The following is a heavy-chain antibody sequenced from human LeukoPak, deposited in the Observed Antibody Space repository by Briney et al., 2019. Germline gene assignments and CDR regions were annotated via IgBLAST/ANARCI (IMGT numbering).Heavy chain of an antibody. CDR1: GFTVSSNY. D-gene: IGHD5-12*01. CDR3: ARGGGWLRLYYYYYGMDV. J-gene: IGHJ6*02. CDR2: IYSGGST. Sequence: GGSLRLSCAASGFTVSSNYMSWVRQAPGKGLEWVSVIYSGGSTYYADSVKGRFTISRDNSKSTLYLQMNSLRAEDTAVYYCARGGGWLRLYYYYYGMDVWGQGTTVTVSS. V-gene: IGHV3-53*01.